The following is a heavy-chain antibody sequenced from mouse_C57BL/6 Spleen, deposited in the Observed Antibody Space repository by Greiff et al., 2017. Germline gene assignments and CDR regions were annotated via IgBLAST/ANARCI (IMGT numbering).Heavy chain of an antibody. D-gene: IGHD2-4*01. J-gene: IGHJ4*01. V-gene: IGHV3-6*01. Sequence: ESGPGLVKPSQSLSLTCSVTGYSITSGYYWNWIRQFPGNKLEWMGYISYDGSNNYNPSLKNRIAITRDTSKNQFFLKLNSVTTEDTATYYCARDYDYDGGYAMDYWGQGTSVTVSS. CDR2: ISYDGSN. CDR3: ARDYDYDGGYAMDY. CDR1: GYSITSGYY.